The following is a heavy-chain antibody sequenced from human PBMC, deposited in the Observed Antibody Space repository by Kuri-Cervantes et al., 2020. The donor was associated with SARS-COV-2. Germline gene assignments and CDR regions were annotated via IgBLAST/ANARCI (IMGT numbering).Heavy chain of an antibody. CDR2: IYYGGST. CDR3: ASQVTIFGVEYDAFDI. J-gene: IGHJ3*02. CDR1: GGSISRHY. D-gene: IGHD3-3*01. V-gene: IGHV4-59*11. Sequence: SETLSLTCTVSGGSISRHYWSWIRQPPGKGLEWTGYIYYGGSTNYNPSLKNRVAISIDTSKNQFSLMLSSMTAADTAVYYCASQVTIFGVEYDAFDIWGQGTTVTVSS.